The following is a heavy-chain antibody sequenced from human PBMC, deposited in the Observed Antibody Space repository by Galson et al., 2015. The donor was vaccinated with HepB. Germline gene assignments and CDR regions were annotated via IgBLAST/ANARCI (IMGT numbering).Heavy chain of an antibody. D-gene: IGHD3-16*01. CDR2: IWYDGTIK. J-gene: IGHJ5*02. Sequence: SLRLSCAASGLAFSDYNMHWLRQSPGKGLEWVAVIWYDGTIKYYADSVKGRFTISRDNSKNTLYLQMNSLRAADTAVYSCARDGRRGDLDPWGQGTLVTVSS. CDR3: ARDGRRGDLDP. V-gene: IGHV3-33*01. CDR1: GLAFSDYN.